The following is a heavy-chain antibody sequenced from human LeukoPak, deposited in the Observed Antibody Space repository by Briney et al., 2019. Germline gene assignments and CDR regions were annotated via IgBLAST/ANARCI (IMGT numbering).Heavy chain of an antibody. CDR1: GHTFIAYY. D-gene: IGHD2-2*01. CDR3: ARDSCSSTSCLSIDDY. Sequence: ASVKVSRKASGHTFIAYYMHWVRQAPGQGLEWMGWINPNSGGTNYAQKFQGRVTMTRDTSISTVYMELSRLRSDDTAVYYCARDSCSSTSCLSIDDYWGQGTLVTVSS. J-gene: IGHJ4*02. CDR2: INPNSGGT. V-gene: IGHV1-2*02.